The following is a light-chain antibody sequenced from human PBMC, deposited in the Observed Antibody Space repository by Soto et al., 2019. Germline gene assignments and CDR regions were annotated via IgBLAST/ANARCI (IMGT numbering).Light chain of an antibody. Sequence: QSALTQPPSASGSPGQSVTISCTGTSSDVGAYNYVSWYQQHPGKAPKLMIYEVSNRPSGVSTRFSGSKSGNTASLTISGLQAEDEADYYCTSYTSSSTLVIFGGGTKLTVL. CDR1: SSDVGAYNY. CDR2: EVS. CDR3: TSYTSSSTLVI. J-gene: IGLJ2*01. V-gene: IGLV2-14*01.